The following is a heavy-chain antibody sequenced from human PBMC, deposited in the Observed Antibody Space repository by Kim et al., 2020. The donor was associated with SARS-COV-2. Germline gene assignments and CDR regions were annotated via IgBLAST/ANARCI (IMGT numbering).Heavy chain of an antibody. Sequence: SQTLSLTCAISGDSVSSNSAAWNWIRQSPSRGLEWLGRTYYRSKWYNDYAVSVKSRITINPDTSKNQFSLQLNSVTPEDTAVYYCASETGLVAAAGAYYYYYYGMDVWGQGTTVTVSS. J-gene: IGHJ6*02. D-gene: IGHD6-13*01. V-gene: IGHV6-1*01. CDR3: ASETGLVAAAGAYYYYYYGMDV. CDR2: TYYRSKWYN. CDR1: GDSVSSNSAA.